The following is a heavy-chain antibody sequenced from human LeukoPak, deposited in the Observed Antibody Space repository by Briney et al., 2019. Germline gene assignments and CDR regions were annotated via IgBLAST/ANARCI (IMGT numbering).Heavy chain of an antibody. D-gene: IGHD4-17*01. CDR1: GFTVSSNY. J-gene: IGHJ4*02. CDR3: ARQMSAATNFDY. V-gene: IGHV3-66*04. CDR2: LYVGGKT. Sequence: GGSLRLSCAASGFTVSSNYISWVRQAPGKGLERVSALYVGGKTYYADSVKGRFIISRDDSENTVFLQMNSLRVEDTAVYYCARQMSAATNFDYWGQGTLVTVSS.